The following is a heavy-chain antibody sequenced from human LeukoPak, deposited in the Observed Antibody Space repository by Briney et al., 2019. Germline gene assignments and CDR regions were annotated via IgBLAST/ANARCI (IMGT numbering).Heavy chain of an antibody. J-gene: IGHJ1*01. D-gene: IGHD3-22*01. CDR3: ARAPSEIGGYYPEYFRH. CDR2: IKSDGGT. Sequence: AGSLRLSCAASGFTFSTYWMHWVRQAPGKGLVWVSRIKSDGGTNYADSVKGRFTISRDNAKKTVSLQMNSLRPEDTGVYYCARAPSEIGGYYPEYFRHWGQGTLVTVSS. V-gene: IGHV3-74*01. CDR1: GFTFSTYW.